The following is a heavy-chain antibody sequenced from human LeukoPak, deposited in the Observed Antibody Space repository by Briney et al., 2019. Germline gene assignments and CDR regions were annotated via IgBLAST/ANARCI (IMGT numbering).Heavy chain of an antibody. V-gene: IGHV3-21*01. CDR1: GFTFSSYS. CDR2: ISSSSSYI. Sequence: GGSLRLSCAASGFTFSSYSMNWVRQAPRKGLEWVSSISSSSSYIYYADSVKGRFTISRDNAKNSLYLQMNSLRAEDTAVYYCAKDRRARSMGPDYWGQETLVTVSS. CDR3: AKDRRARSMGPDY. D-gene: IGHD2-8*01. J-gene: IGHJ4*02.